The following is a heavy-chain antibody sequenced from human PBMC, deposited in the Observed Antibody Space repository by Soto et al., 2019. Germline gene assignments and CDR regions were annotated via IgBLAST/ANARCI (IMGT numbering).Heavy chain of an antibody. J-gene: IGHJ6*04. V-gene: IGHV1-69*13. CDR1: GGTFSSYA. CDR3: ARAREYCSGGSCYNPDYYYGMDV. Sequence: GASVKVSCKASGGTFSSYAISWVRQAPGQGLEWMGGIIPIFGTANYAQKFQGRVTITADESTSTAYMELSSLRSEDTAVYYCARAREYCSGGSCYNPDYYYGMDVWGKGTTVTVSS. CDR2: IIPIFGTA. D-gene: IGHD2-15*01.